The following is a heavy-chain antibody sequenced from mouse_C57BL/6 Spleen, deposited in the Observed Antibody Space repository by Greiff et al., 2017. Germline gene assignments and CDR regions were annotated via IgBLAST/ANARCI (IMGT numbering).Heavy chain of an antibody. CDR2: IDPENGDT. CDR3: TTHRAYYAMDY. D-gene: IGHD3-1*01. J-gene: IGHJ4*01. Sequence: DVQLQESGAELVRPGASVKLSCTASGFNIKDDYMHWVKQRPEQGLEWIGWIDPENGDTEYASKFQGKATITADTSSNTAYLQLSSLTSEDTAVYYCTTHRAYYAMDYWGQGTSVTVSS. CDR1: GFNIKDDY. V-gene: IGHV14-4*01.